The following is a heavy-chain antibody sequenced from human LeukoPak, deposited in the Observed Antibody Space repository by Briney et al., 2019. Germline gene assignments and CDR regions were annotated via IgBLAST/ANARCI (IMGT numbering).Heavy chain of an antibody. J-gene: IGHJ4*02. CDR3: ARAWSPRRVLTQQLVRGYFDY. CDR1: GYTFTSYG. CDR2: ISAYNGNT. V-gene: IGHV1-18*01. D-gene: IGHD6-13*01. Sequence: ASVKVSCKASGYTFTSYGISWVRQAPGQGLEWMGWISAYNGNTNYAQKLQGRVTMTTDTSTSTAYMELRSLRSDDTAVYYCARAWSPRRVLTQQLVRGYFDYWGQGTLVTVSS.